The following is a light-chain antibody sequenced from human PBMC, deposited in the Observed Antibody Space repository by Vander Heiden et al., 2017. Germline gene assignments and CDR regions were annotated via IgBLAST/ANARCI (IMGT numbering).Light chain of an antibody. V-gene: IGKV1-39*01. CDR3: QQSYSTPPA. CDR1: QSISSY. J-gene: IGKJ2*01. Sequence: SLSASVGDSVTITCRASQSISSYLNWYQQKPGKAPKLLIYAASSLQSGVPSRFSGSGSGTDFTLTISSLQPEDFATYYCQQSYSTPPAFGQGTKLEIK. CDR2: AAS.